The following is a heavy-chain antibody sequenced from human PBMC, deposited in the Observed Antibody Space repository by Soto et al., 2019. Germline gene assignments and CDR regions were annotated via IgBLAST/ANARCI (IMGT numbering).Heavy chain of an antibody. CDR3: AREAAGFDI. J-gene: IGHJ3*02. V-gene: IGHV3-53*01. Sequence: PGGSLRLSFAASGFTVSYDHMSWVRQAPGKGPEWVSVIYYGGTTYYADSVQGRFTISRDKSKNTLYLQMNDLRADDTAVYYCAREAAGFDIWGQGTMVTVSS. CDR1: GFTVSYDH. CDR2: IYYGGTT.